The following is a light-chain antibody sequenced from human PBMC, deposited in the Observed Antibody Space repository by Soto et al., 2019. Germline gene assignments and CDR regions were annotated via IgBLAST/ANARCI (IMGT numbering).Light chain of an antibody. CDR3: QQYNRYSPT. Sequence: DIQMTQSPSTLSASIGDRVTITCRASQSISSWLAWYQQKPGKAPHLLIYNTSTLESGVPSRFSGSGSGTEFTLSVTSLQPDDFATYYCQQYNRYSPTFGQGTKVEV. CDR2: NTS. J-gene: IGKJ1*01. CDR1: QSISSW. V-gene: IGKV1-5*01.